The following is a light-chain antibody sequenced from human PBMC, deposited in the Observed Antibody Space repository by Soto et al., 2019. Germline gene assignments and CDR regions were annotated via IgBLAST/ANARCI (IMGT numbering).Light chain of an antibody. CDR3: SSYTSSSTLGYV. Sequence: QSALTQPAFVSGSPGQSITISCTGTSSDVGGYNYVSWHQQHPGKAPKLMIYDVSNRPSGVSNRFSGSKSGNTASLTISGLQAEDEADYYCSSYTSSSTLGYVFGTGTKVTVL. J-gene: IGLJ1*01. CDR1: SSDVGGYNY. CDR2: DVS. V-gene: IGLV2-14*01.